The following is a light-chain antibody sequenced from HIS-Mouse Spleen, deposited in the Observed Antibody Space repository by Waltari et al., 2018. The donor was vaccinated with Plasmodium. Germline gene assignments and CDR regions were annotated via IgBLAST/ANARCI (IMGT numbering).Light chain of an antibody. CDR3: QQYNSYSMYT. CDR2: KAS. J-gene: IGKJ2*01. V-gene: IGKV1-5*03. Sequence: DIQMTQSPSTLSASVGDRVTITCRASQSISSWLAWYQQKPGKAPKLLIYKASSLEIWVPSRFSGSGSGTEFTLTISSLQPDDFATYYCQQYNSYSMYTFGQGTKLEIK. CDR1: QSISSW.